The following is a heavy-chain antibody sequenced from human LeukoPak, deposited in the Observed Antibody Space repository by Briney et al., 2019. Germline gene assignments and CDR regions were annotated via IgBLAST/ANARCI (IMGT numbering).Heavy chain of an antibody. Sequence: GGSLRLSCAASAFTFSSYWMSWVRQAPGKGLEWVANIKQDGSEKYYVDSVKGRFTISRDNAKNSLYLQMNSLRAEDTAVYYCARDQIIWFGSDAFDIWGQGTMVTVSS. CDR1: AFTFSSYW. CDR3: ARDQIIWFGSDAFDI. V-gene: IGHV3-7*01. CDR2: IKQDGSEK. J-gene: IGHJ3*02. D-gene: IGHD3-10*01.